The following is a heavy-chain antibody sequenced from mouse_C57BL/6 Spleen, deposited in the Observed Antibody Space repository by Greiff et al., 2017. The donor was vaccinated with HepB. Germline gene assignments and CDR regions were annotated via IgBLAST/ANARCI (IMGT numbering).Heavy chain of an antibody. CDR1: GYTFTSYG. Sequence: VQLQQSGAELARPGASVKLSCKASGYTFTSYGISWVKQRTGQGLEWIGEIYPRSGNTYYNEKFKGKATLTADKSSSTAYMELRSLTSEDSAVYFCARKGATVVGSYFDYWGQGTTLTVSS. D-gene: IGHD1-1*01. CDR2: IYPRSGNT. CDR3: ARKGATVVGSYFDY. J-gene: IGHJ2*01. V-gene: IGHV1-81*01.